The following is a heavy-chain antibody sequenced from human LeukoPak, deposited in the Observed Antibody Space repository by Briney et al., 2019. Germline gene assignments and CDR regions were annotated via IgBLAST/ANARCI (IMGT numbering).Heavy chain of an antibody. CDR1: GGSFSGYY. J-gene: IGHJ4*02. CDR3: ARGPGGGFRELLLNY. Sequence: PSETLSLTCAVYGGSFSGYYWSWIRQPPGKGLEWIGEINHSGSTNYNPSLKSRVTISVDTSKNQFSLKLSSVTAADTVVYYCARGPGGGFRELLLNYWGQGTLVTVSS. D-gene: IGHD3-10*01. V-gene: IGHV4-34*01. CDR2: INHSGST.